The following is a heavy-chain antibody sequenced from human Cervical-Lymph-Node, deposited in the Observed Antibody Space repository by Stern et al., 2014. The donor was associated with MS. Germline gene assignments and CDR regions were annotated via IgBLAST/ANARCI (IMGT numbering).Heavy chain of an antibody. CDR2: FNPSGGKT. CDR1: GYTFTTYY. D-gene: IGHD3-10*01. Sequence: QVQLVQSGAEIRKPGASVKISCEASGYTFTTYYMHWVRQAPGQGLEWVALFNPSGGKTTYAQRFQGRVTVTGDTSTSTVYMELTGLRSEDTAVYYCARGGSSQIWFQPYFDYWGQGTLVTVSS. J-gene: IGHJ4*02. CDR3: ARGGSSQIWFQPYFDY. V-gene: IGHV1-46*01.